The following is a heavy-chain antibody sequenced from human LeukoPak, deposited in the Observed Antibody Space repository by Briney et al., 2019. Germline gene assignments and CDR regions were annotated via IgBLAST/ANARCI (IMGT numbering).Heavy chain of an antibody. J-gene: IGHJ5*02. CDR3: ARDSGTTGEVKFDP. Sequence: SESLSLTCTVSGGPITTYYLSWIRQSAGMGLEWIGRISGSGVITYNPSLKSRVILSLDTSNNHFSLKLISVTAADTAVYYCARDSGTTGEVKFDPWGQGMLVTVSS. CDR1: GGPITTYY. D-gene: IGHD3-10*01. CDR2: ISGSGVI. V-gene: IGHV4-4*07.